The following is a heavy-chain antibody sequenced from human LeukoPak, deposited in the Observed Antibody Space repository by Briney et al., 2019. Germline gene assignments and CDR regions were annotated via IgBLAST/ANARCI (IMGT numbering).Heavy chain of an antibody. CDR1: GGSISSYY. CDR3: ARSDSREIGALLWYNWFDP. CDR2: IYYSGST. V-gene: IGHV4-59*01. Sequence: SETLSLTCTVSGGSISSYYWSWIRQPPGKGLEWIGYIYYSGSTNYNPSLKSRVTISVDTSKNQFSLKLSSVTAAATDVYYCARSDSREIGALLWYNWFDPWGQGTLVTVSS. D-gene: IGHD3-10*01. J-gene: IGHJ5*02.